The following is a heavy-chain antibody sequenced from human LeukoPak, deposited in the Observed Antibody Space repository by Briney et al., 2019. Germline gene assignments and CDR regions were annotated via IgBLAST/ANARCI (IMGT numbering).Heavy chain of an antibody. Sequence: SETLSLTCIVSGGSISSYYWSWTRQPAGKGLEWIGRISAGGGTNYISSLKSRVTMSVDTSKNQFSLELSSVTAADTAVYYCARGGHHDPAHDNFYQYMDVWGKGTTVTVS. D-gene: IGHD1-1*01. CDR2: ISAGGGT. V-gene: IGHV4-4*07. CDR1: GGSISSYY. J-gene: IGHJ6*03. CDR3: ARGGHHDPAHDNFYQYMDV.